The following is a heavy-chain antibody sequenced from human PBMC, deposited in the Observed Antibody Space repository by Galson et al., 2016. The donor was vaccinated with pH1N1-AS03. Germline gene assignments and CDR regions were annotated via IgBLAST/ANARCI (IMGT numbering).Heavy chain of an antibody. CDR2: IYHSGPT. V-gene: IGHV4-4*02. D-gene: IGHD4-17*01. J-gene: IGHJ1*01. Sequence: SETLSLTCAVSGGSINSSNWWSWVRQPPGKGLEWIGEIYHSGPTNYNPSLKSRLTISVDKSKNRFSLKLSSVTAADTAVYYCARGNYGDDGGADWGQGTLVIVSS. CDR3: ARGNYGDDGGAD. CDR1: GGSINSSNW.